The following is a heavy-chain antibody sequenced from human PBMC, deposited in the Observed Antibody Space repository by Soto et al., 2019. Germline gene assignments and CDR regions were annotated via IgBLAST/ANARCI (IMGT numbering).Heavy chain of an antibody. V-gene: IGHV3-11*01. CDR2: ISSGASTI. J-gene: IGHJ4*02. CDR3: ARSLPKTHPFDS. CDR1: GFTFSDYY. Sequence: QVQLVESGGGLVKPGGSLRLSCAASGFTFSDYYMSWIRQAPGKGLEWVSYISSGASTIYYADSVKGRFTISRDNAKNSLFLQMNSLRAEDTAVYYCARSLPKTHPFDSWGQGTLVTVSS. D-gene: IGHD3-16*02.